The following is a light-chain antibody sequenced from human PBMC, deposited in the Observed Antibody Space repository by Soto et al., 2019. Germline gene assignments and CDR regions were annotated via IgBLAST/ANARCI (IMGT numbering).Light chain of an antibody. J-gene: IGLJ2*01. CDR2: EGS. Sequence: QSALTQPASVSGSPGQSITISCTGTSSDVGSYNLVSWYQQHPGKAPKLMIYEGSKRPSGVSNRFSGSKSGNTASLTISGLQAEDEADYYCCSYAGSSTYVVFVGGTKVTVL. CDR1: SSDVGSYNL. V-gene: IGLV2-23*01. CDR3: CSYAGSSTYVV.